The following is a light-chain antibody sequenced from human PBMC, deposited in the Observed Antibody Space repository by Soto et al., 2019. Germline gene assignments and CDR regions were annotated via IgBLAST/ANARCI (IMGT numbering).Light chain of an antibody. J-gene: IGKJ3*01. Sequence: IQLTQSPSSLSASVGVRVTITCRASQGIASYLAWYQQKPGKAPKLLIYAASSLQSGVPSRFRGSGSGTDFTLTITSLQPEEFATYYCQQLTSYFTFGPGTKVDI. CDR3: QQLTSYFT. CDR2: AAS. CDR1: QGIASY. V-gene: IGKV1-9*01.